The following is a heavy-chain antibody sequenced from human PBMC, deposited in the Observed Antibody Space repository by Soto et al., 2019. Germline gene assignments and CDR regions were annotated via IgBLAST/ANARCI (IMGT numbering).Heavy chain of an antibody. CDR2: INPNSGGT. Sequence: ASVKVSCKASGYTFTSYGISWVRQAPGQGLEWMGWINPNSGGTNYAQKFQGWVTMTRDTSISTAYMELSRLRSDDTALFYFAGASEYDSRGYYGLYFDYGGKGTLVTVSS. V-gene: IGHV1-2*04. D-gene: IGHD3-22*01. J-gene: IGHJ4*02. CDR1: GYTFTSYG. CDR3: AGASEYDSRGYYGLYFDY.